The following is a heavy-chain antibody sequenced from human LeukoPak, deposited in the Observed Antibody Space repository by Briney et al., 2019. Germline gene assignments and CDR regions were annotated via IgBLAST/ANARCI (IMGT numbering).Heavy chain of an antibody. Sequence: SETLSPTCTVSGGSISSYYWSWIRQPPGKGLEWIGYIYYSGSTNYNPSLKSRVTISVDTSKNQFSLKLSSVTAADTAVYYCARDLITVAGTDYGMDVWGQGTTVTVSS. D-gene: IGHD6-19*01. V-gene: IGHV4-59*01. J-gene: IGHJ6*02. CDR3: ARDLITVAGTDYGMDV. CDR2: IYYSGST. CDR1: GGSISSYY.